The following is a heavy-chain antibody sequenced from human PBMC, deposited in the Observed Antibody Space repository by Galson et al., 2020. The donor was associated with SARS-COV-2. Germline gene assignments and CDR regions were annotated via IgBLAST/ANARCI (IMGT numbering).Heavy chain of an antibody. V-gene: IGHV4-59*01. Sequence: ASETLSLTCTVSGDSFGSFYWSWIRQPPGKGLEWIGFIYDNQGTNLNPSLKSRVTISLDTSRNQFSLRLNSMTAADTAVYYCARGQNPMGVASCYFDPWGQGTLVTVSS. D-gene: IGHD5-12*01. CDR1: GDSFGSFY. CDR2: IYDNQGT. CDR3: ARGQNPMGVASCYFDP. J-gene: IGHJ5*02.